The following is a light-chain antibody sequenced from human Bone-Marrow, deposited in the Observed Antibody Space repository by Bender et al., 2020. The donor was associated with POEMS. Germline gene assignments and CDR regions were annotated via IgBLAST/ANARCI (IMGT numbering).Light chain of an antibody. CDR2: SSH. Sequence: QSVLTQPPSASGTPGQRVTISCSGGSSNIGAHAVNWYQHLPGTAPKLLIYSSHRRPSEVPDRFSGSRSGTSASLAISGLQSDDEADYYCCSYAGTISWVFGGGTRLTVL. J-gene: IGLJ3*02. V-gene: IGLV1-44*01. CDR1: SSNIGAHA. CDR3: CSYAGTISWV.